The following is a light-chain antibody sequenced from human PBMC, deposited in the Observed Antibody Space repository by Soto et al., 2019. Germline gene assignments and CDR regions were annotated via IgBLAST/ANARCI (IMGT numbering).Light chain of an antibody. J-gene: IGKJ1*01. CDR2: AAS. CDR3: QQSYSSPPT. CDR1: QSIRTY. Sequence: EIQMTQSPTALSASVGDSVTITCRASQSIRTYLSWYQHKPGKAPKLLINAASSLQSGVPSRFSGSGSGPDFTLTISSLQPEDFATYYCQQSYSSPPTFGQGTKVDIK. V-gene: IGKV1-39*01.